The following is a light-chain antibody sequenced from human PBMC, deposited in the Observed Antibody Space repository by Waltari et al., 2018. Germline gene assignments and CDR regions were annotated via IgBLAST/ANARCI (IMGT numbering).Light chain of an antibody. CDR3: QQYNSFQWT. V-gene: IGKV1-5*03. Sequence: DIQMTQSPSTLSASVGDRVTITCRASQNINYWLAWYQQKPGKAPNLLIYKASSLESGVPSRFSGSGSGTEFTLTISSLQPGDFATYYCQQYNSFQWTFGQGTKVEIK. J-gene: IGKJ1*01. CDR2: KAS. CDR1: QNINYW.